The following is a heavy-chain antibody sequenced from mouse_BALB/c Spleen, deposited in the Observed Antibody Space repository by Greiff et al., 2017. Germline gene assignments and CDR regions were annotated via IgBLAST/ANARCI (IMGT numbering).Heavy chain of an antibody. CDR1: GYSITSDYA. D-gene: IGHD2-2*01. CDR3: ARREIYYGYDDGFAY. V-gene: IGHV3-2*02. Sequence: EVQLQQSGPGLVKPSQSLSLTCTVTGYSITSDYAWNWIRQFPGNKLEWMGYISYSGSTSYNPSLKSRISITRDTSKNQFFPQLNSVTTEDTATYYCARREIYYGYDDGFAYWGQGTLVTVSA. CDR2: ISYSGST. J-gene: IGHJ3*01.